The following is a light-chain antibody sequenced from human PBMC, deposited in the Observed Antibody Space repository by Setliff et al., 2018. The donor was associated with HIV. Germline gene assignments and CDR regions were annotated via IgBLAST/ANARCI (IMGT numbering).Light chain of an antibody. CDR3: SSYKTSSTYV. V-gene: IGLV2-14*01. CDR1: SSDVGGYNY. Sequence: LTQPASVSGSPGQSITISCTGTSSDVGGYNYVSWYQQHPGKAPKLMIYEVSNRPSGVSNRFSGSKSGNTASLTISGLQAEDEADYYCSSYKTSSTYVFGTGTKVTVL. CDR2: EVS. J-gene: IGLJ1*01.